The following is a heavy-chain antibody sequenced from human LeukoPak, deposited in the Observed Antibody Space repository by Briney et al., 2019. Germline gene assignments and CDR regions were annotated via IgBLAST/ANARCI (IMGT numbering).Heavy chain of an antibody. J-gene: IGHJ5*02. CDR3: ARHAPRGLHYGSGSFNWFDP. V-gene: IGHV4-34*01. CDR1: GGSFSGYY. D-gene: IGHD3-10*01. CDR2: INHSGST. Sequence: SETLSLTCAVYGGSFSGYYWSWIRQPPGKGLEWIGEINHSGSTNYNPSLKSRVTISVDTSKNQFSLKLSSVTAADTAVYYCARHAPRGLHYGSGSFNWFDPWGQGTLVTVSS.